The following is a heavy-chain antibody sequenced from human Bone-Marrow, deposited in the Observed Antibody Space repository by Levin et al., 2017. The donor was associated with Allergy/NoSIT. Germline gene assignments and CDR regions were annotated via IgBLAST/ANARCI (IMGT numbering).Heavy chain of an antibody. CDR1: GDSVASNSAA. J-gene: IGHJ4*02. V-gene: IGHV6-1*01. CDR3: ARDPAGDQGLDH. Sequence: SETLSLTCVISGDSVASNSAAWYWIRQSPSRGLEWLGRTYYRSKWHYEYAESVNSRITITPDTSKNQFSLQLKSVTPEDTAMYYCARDPAGDQGLDHWGQGTLVTVSS. D-gene: IGHD3-10*01. CDR2: TYYRSKWHY.